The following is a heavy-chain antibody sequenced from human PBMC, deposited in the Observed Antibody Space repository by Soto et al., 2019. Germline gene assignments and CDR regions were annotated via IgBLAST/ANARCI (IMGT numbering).Heavy chain of an antibody. J-gene: IGHJ6*02. CDR3: ASRHYGMDV. CDR2: ITSSSSYI. CDR1: GFTFSSYS. V-gene: IGHV3-21*01. Sequence: EVELVESGGGLVKPGGSLRLSCAASGFTFSSYSMNWVRQAPGRGLEWVSSITSSSSYIYYADSVKGRFTISRDNAKNSRCLQMNSLRAEDTAVYYWASRHYGMDVWGQGTTVTVSS.